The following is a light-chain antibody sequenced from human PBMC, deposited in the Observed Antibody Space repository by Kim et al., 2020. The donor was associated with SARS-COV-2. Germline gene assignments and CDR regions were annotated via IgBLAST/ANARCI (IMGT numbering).Light chain of an antibody. CDR3: QQYGSSPRT. Sequence: FPGQRATLSCRASQRVRSSYLAWYQQKPGQAPRLLIYGASSRATGIPDRFSGSGSGTDFTLTISRLEPEDFAVYYCQQYGSSPRTFGQGTKVDIK. CDR2: GAS. J-gene: IGKJ1*01. CDR1: QRVRSSY. V-gene: IGKV3-20*01.